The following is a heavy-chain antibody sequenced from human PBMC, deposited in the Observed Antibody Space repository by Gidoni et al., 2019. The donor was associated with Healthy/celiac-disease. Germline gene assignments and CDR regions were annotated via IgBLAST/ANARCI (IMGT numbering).Heavy chain of an antibody. Sequence: EVQLVESGGGLVKPGGSLRLSCAASGFTFSNYRLNVDPQAPGKGLEWVGRIKSKTDGGTTDYAAPVKGRFTISRDDSKNTLYLQMNSLKTEDTAVYYCTIAHLGYYYDSSEFNYGGGYWGQGTLVTVSS. CDR3: TIAHLGYYYDSSEFNYGGGY. V-gene: IGHV3-15*07. D-gene: IGHD3-22*01. J-gene: IGHJ4*02. CDR2: IKSKTDGGTT. CDR1: GFTFSNYR.